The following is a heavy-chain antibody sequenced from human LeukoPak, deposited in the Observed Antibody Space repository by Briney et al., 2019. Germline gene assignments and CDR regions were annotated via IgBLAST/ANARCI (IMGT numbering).Heavy chain of an antibody. CDR1: GGSISSSSYY. CDR2: IYYSGST. V-gene: IGHV4-39*01. J-gene: IGHJ4*02. CDR3: ARRGSIAAAGLSFDY. D-gene: IGHD6-13*01. Sequence: PSETLSLTCTVSGGSISSSSYYWGWIRQPPGKGLEWIGSIYYSGSTYYNPSLKSRVTISVDTSKNQFSLKLSSVTAAGTAVYYCARRGSIAAAGLSFDYWGQGTLVTVSS.